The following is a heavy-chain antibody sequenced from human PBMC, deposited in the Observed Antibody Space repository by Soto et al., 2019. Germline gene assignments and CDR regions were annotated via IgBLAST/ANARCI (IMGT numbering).Heavy chain of an antibody. CDR2: ISGSGGST. D-gene: IGHD2-2*01. V-gene: IGHV3-23*01. Sequence: GGSLRLSCAASGFTFSSYAMSWVRQAPGKGLEWVSAISGSGGSTYYADSVKGRFTISRDNSKNMLYLQMNSLRAEDTAVYYCARPAALFSYFDYWGQGTLVTVSS. J-gene: IGHJ4*02. CDR1: GFTFSSYA. CDR3: ARPAALFSYFDY.